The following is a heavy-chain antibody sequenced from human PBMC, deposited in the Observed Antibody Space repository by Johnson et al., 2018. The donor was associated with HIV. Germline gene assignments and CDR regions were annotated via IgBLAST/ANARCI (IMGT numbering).Heavy chain of an antibody. CDR2: ISYDGSDK. Sequence: QVQLVESGGGLVQPGGSLRLSCAASGFTFSSYAMHWVRQAPGKGLEWVAVISYDGSDKYYADSVKGRFTISRDNSKNTLYLQMNRLRAEDTAVYYCAKDRRELTPDAFDIWGQGTMVTVSS. V-gene: IGHV3-30*04. CDR1: GFTFSSYA. J-gene: IGHJ3*02. D-gene: IGHD1-26*01. CDR3: AKDRRELTPDAFDI.